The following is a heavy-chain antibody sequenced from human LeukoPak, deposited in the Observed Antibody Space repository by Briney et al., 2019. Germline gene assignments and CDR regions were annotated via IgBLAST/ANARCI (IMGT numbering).Heavy chain of an antibody. CDR1: GFTFSSYA. CDR3: AKDLPIAAARGSKENWFDP. Sequence: GGSLRLSCAASGFTFSSYAMSWVRQAPGKGLEWVSAISGSGGSTYYADSVKGRFTISRDNSKNTLYLQMNSLRAEDTAVYYCAKDLPIAAARGSKENWFDPWGQGTLVTVSS. V-gene: IGHV3-23*01. CDR2: ISGSGGST. J-gene: IGHJ5*02. D-gene: IGHD6-13*01.